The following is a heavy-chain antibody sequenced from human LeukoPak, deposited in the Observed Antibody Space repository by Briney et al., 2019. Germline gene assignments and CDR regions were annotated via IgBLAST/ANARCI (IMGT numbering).Heavy chain of an antibody. D-gene: IGHD5-18*01. V-gene: IGHV3-15*01. Sequence: MAGGSLRLSCAASGFTFSNARMSWVPQAPGKGLGWVGRIKSKTDGWTPDYAAPVKGRFTISRDDSKNTLYLQMNSLKTEDTAVYYCTTDSGDTAMVDYWGQSPLVNVSS. CDR2: IKSKTDGWTP. CDR3: TTDSGDTAMVDY. CDR1: GFTFSNAR. J-gene: IGHJ4*02.